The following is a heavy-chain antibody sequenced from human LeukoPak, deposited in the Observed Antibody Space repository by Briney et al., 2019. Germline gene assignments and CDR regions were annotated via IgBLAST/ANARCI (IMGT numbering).Heavy chain of an antibody. V-gene: IGHV4-59*01. CDR1: GGSISSYY. J-gene: IGHJ4*02. D-gene: IGHD6-19*01. CDR2: IYYSGST. CDR3: ARAAEGYYFDY. Sequence: SETLSLTCTVSGGSISSYYWSWLRQPPGKGLEWIGYIYYSGSTNYNPSLKSRVAISVDTSKNQFSLKLSSVTAADTAVYYCARAAEGYYFDYWGQGTLVTVSS.